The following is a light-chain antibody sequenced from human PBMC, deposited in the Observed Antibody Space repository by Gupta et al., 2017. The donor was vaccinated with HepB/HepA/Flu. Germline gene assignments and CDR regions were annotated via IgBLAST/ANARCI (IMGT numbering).Light chain of an antibody. J-gene: IGLJ2*01. CDR3: QSYDSSLSGFVV. CDR1: TSNIGAGYD. Sequence: QSLLTQPPSVSGAPGQRVNISCTGSTSNIGAGYDVHWYRQRPGTAPQLLIYVDTYRPSGVPDRISGSKSGTSASLAITGLQAEDEADYYCQSYDSSLSGFVVFGGGTKLTVL. V-gene: IGLV1-40*01. CDR2: VDT.